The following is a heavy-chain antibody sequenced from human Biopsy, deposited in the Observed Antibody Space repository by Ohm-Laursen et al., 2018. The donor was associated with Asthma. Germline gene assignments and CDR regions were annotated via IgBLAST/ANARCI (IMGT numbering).Heavy chain of an antibody. J-gene: IGHJ3*01. V-gene: IGHV1-3*04. Sequence: ASVKVSCKASGYNFISFAIHWVRQAPGQRLGWMGWVNTGNGATKYSQKFQGRVTITRDTSASTAYMELRHPRSEDTATYYCARTYYDFLTGQVKDVFGVWGQGTMVTVSS. D-gene: IGHD3-9*01. CDR2: VNTGNGAT. CDR3: ARTYYDFLTGQVKDVFGV. CDR1: GYNFISFA.